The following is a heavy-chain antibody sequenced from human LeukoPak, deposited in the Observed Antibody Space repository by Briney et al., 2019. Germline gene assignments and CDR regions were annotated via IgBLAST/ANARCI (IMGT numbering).Heavy chain of an antibody. CDR2: IRNDGSNK. Sequence: GGSLRLSCAASGFTFSHHGMHWVRQAPGKGLEWVAFIRNDGSNKYYADSVKGRFTISRDNSKNTLYLQMNSLRAEDTAVYYCAKEVLLWFGESGPDYWGQGTLVTVSS. V-gene: IGHV3-30*02. CDR3: AKEVLLWFGESGPDY. D-gene: IGHD3-10*01. CDR1: GFTFSHHG. J-gene: IGHJ4*02.